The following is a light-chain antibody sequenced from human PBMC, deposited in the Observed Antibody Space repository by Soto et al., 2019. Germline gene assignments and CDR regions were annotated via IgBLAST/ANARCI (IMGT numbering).Light chain of an antibody. V-gene: IGKV4-1*01. CDR2: WAS. CDR1: QSLFYSSNSKDY. J-gene: IGKJ1*01. CDR3: QQYYSSPTWT. Sequence: DIVMTQSPDSLAVSLGERATINCKSSQSLFYSSNSKDYLAWYQQKPGQPPKLLIYWASTRESGVPDRFSGSGSGTDFTLTISSLQAEDVAVYCCQQYYSSPTWTFGQGTKVDI.